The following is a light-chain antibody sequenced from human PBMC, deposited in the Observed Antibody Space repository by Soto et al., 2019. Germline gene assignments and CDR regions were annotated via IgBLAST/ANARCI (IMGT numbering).Light chain of an antibody. V-gene: IGKV1-5*01. CDR2: DAS. J-gene: IGKJ1*01. Sequence: DIQMTQSPSTLSASVGDRVVITCRASQSISKWLAWYQQKPGRAPNFLIYDASTLESGVPSRFSGSGSGTEFTLTISSLQPDESATYYCQQCNTFWTFGQGTKVDI. CDR1: QSISKW. CDR3: QQCNTFWT.